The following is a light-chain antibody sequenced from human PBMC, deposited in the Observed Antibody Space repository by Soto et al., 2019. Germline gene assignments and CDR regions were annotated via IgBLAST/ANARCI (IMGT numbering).Light chain of an antibody. CDR1: TGNIASNY. CDR2: DDK. Sequence: NFMLTQPHSVSESPGKTVTISCTRSTGNIASNYVQWYQQRPGSAPTIVISDDKQRPSGVPDRFSGSTDGSSNSASLTISGLQTEDEADYYCQSYDSSFVLFGGGTKVTVL. V-gene: IGLV6-57*04. CDR3: QSYDSSFVL. J-gene: IGLJ2*01.